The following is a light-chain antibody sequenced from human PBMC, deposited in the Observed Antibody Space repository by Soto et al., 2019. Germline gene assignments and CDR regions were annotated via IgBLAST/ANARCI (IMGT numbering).Light chain of an antibody. J-gene: IGLJ1*01. CDR3: NSYTTLSNRV. CDR1: SDDIGGYNY. Sequence: QSVLTQPASVSGSPGQSITMSCTGTSDDIGGYNYVSWYQQHPGEVPKLIIYAVNNRPSGVSSRFSGSKSGNTASLTISGLQSEDEADYYCNSYTTLSNRVFGTGTKVTVL. V-gene: IGLV2-14*01. CDR2: AVN.